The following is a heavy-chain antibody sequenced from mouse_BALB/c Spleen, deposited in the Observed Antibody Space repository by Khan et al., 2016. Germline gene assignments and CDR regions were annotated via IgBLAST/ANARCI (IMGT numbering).Heavy chain of an antibody. Sequence: EVQLQESGPDLVKPGASVKISCKASGYSFTGYYIHWVKQSHGKSLEWIGRVNPNNGGTNYIPQFKGKAVLTEDKSSSTAYMELRSLTFEDSAVYYCVRGGNYGNFDVWGAGTTVTVSS. V-gene: IGHV1-18*01. CDR1: GYSFTGYY. CDR3: VRGGNYGNFDV. J-gene: IGHJ1*01. CDR2: VNPNNGGT. D-gene: IGHD2-1*01.